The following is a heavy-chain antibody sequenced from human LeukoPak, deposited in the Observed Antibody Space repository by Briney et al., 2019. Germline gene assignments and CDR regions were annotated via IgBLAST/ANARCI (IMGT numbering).Heavy chain of an antibody. Sequence: SETLSLTCTVSGGSVSSGSYYWSWIRQPPGKGLGWIGYIYYSGSTNYNPSLKSRVTISVDTSKNQFSLKLSSVTAADTAVYYCARVEGGSSSLSFDYWGQGTLVTVSS. CDR1: GGSVSSGSYY. V-gene: IGHV4-61*01. J-gene: IGHJ4*02. D-gene: IGHD6-13*01. CDR2: IYYSGST. CDR3: ARVEGGSSSLSFDY.